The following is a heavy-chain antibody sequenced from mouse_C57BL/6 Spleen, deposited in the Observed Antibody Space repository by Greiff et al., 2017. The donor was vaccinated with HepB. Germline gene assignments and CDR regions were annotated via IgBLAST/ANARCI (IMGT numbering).Heavy chain of an antibody. V-gene: IGHV1-55*01. Sequence: QVQLQQPGAELVKPGASVKMSCKASGYTFTSYWITWVKQSPGQGLEWIGDIYPGSGSTNYNEKFKSKATLTVDTSSSTAYMQLSSLTSEDSAVYYCARYGYYGNYPDYWGQGTTLTVSS. CDR1: GYTFTSYW. J-gene: IGHJ2*01. CDR3: ARYGYYGNYPDY. D-gene: IGHD2-1*01. CDR2: IYPGSGST.